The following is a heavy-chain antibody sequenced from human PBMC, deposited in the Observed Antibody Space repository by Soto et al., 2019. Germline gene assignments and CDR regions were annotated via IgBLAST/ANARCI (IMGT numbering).Heavy chain of an antibody. V-gene: IGHV4-34*01. J-gene: IGHJ6*02. D-gene: IGHD3-10*01. CDR3: ASNGARPVYYVMDV. CDR1: GGSFSGYY. Sequence: SETLSLTCAVYGGSFSGYYWSWIRQPPGKGLEWIGEINHSGSTNYNPSLKSRVTISVDTSKNQLSLKLSSVTAADTAVYYCASNGARPVYYVMDVWGQGTTVTVYS. CDR2: INHSGST.